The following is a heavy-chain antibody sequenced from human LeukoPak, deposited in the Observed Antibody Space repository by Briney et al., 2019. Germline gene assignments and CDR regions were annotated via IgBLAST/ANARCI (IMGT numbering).Heavy chain of an antibody. CDR1: GFTFSSYA. Sequence: GGSLRLSCAASGFTFSSYAMSWVRQAPGKGLEWVSAISGSGGSTYYADSVKGRFTISRDNSKNTLYLQMNSLRAEDTAVYYCALRVVRGVIIENYYFDYWGQGTLVTVSS. CDR2: ISGSGGST. V-gene: IGHV3-23*01. J-gene: IGHJ4*02. CDR3: ALRVVRGVIIENYYFDY. D-gene: IGHD3-10*01.